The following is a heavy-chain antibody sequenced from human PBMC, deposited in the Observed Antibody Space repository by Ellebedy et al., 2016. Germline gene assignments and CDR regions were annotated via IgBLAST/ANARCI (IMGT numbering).Heavy chain of an antibody. D-gene: IGHD4-11*01. CDR2: ISGSGGST. CDR3: AKGALYSKNTCFDY. Sequence: GGSLRLSCAASGFTFSTYAMSWVRQAPGKGLQWVSTISGSGGSTYSADSVKGRSTISRDNSKNTLYLQMNSLRAEDTAVYYCAKGALYSKNTCFDYWGQGTLVTVSS. J-gene: IGHJ4*02. V-gene: IGHV3-23*01. CDR1: GFTFSTYA.